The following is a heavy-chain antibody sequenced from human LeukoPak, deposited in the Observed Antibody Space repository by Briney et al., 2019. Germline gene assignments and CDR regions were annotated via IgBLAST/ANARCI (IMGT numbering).Heavy chain of an antibody. CDR3: ARDNGGANDAFDI. D-gene: IGHD4-23*01. CDR1: EYTFTSYA. Sequence: ASVKVSCKASEYTFTSYAMNWVRQAPGQGLEWMGWINTNTGNPTYARGFTGRFVFSLDTSVSTAYLQISNLKAEDTALYYCARDNGGANDAFDIWGQGTMVTVSS. CDR2: INTNTGNP. V-gene: IGHV7-4-1*02. J-gene: IGHJ3*02.